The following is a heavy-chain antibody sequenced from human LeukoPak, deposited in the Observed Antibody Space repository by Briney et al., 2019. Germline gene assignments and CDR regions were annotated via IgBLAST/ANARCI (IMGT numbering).Heavy chain of an antibody. CDR1: GFTFSTYW. CDR2: INSDGSRT. CDR3: AKREEWLDSYYYYGMDV. Sequence: GGSLRLSCAASGFTFSTYWMHWVRQAPGKGLVWVSRINSDGSRTNYADSVKGRFTISRDNAKNTLFLQMNSLRAEDTAVYYCAKREEWLDSYYYYGMDVWGQGTTVTVSS. V-gene: IGHV3-74*01. D-gene: IGHD6-19*01. J-gene: IGHJ6*02.